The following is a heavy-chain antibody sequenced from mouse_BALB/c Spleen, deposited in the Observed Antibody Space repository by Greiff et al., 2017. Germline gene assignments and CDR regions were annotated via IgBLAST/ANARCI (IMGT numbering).Heavy chain of an antibody. D-gene: IGHD2-4*01. CDR2: ISSGGSYT. CDR1: GFTFSSYG. V-gene: IGHV5-6*01. CDR3: ARVEDYGAWFAY. J-gene: IGHJ3*01. Sequence: EVQVVESGGDLVKPGGSLKLSCAASGFTFSSYGMSWVRQTPDKRLEWVATISSGGSYTYYPDSVKGRFTISRDNAKNTLYLQMSSLKSEDTAMYYCARVEDYGAWFAYWGQGTLVTVSA.